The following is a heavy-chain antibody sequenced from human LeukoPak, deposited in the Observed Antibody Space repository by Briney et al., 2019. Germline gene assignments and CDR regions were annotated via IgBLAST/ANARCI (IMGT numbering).Heavy chain of an antibody. D-gene: IGHD2-2*01. Sequence: SETLSLTCTVSGGSISSYYWSWIRQPPGKGLEWIGYIYYSGSTNYNPSLKSRVTISVDTSKNQFSLKLSSVTAADTAVYYCARDLGTTWSNSGMDVWGQGTTVTVSS. J-gene: IGHJ6*02. CDR3: ARDLGTTWSNSGMDV. CDR1: GGSISSYY. CDR2: IYYSGST. V-gene: IGHV4-59*12.